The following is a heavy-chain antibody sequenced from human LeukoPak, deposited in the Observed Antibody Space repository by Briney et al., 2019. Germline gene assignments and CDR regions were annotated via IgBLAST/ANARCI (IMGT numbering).Heavy chain of an antibody. V-gene: IGHV3-23*01. CDR2: ISGSGGST. D-gene: IGHD3-22*01. CDR1: XFTXSSYA. CDR3: AKTPVYYDRSGFRYYFDY. Sequence: GSXXLXCXAXXFTXSSYAMSWVRQAPGKGLEWVXAISGSGGSTYYADSVKGRFTISRDNSKNTLYLQMNSLRAEDTAVYYCAKTPVYYDRSGFRYYFDYWGQGTLVTVSS. J-gene: IGHJ4*02.